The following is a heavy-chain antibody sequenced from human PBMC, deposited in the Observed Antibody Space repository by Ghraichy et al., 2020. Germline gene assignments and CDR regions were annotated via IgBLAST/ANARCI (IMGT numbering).Heavy chain of an antibody. CDR2: IGAHNGRT. CDR1: GYTFTSFG. V-gene: IGHV1-18*01. D-gene: IGHD3-10*01. CDR3: VRDVSSGWFGELILF. Sequence: ASVKVSCKASGYTFTSFGISWVRQAPGQGLEWMGWIGAHNGRTFYAQKFQGRVSMTTDTSTSTAYMEMTSLRSDDTAVYYCVRDVSSGWFGELILFWGQGTLVTVTS. J-gene: IGHJ4*02.